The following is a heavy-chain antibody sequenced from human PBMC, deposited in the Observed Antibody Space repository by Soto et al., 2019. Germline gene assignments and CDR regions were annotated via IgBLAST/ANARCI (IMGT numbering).Heavy chain of an antibody. D-gene: IGHD2-15*01. CDR1: GGSISSGNYY. Sequence: QVQLQESGPGLVKPSQTLSLTCTVSGGSISSGNYYWSWIRQPPGKGLEWIGFISYSGSTYYSTSLKIRVTTSVDTSKSQFSLNLSFVTAADTAVYYCATMGTPATGLYFFDYWGQGSLVTVSS. CDR2: ISYSGST. J-gene: IGHJ4*02. CDR3: ATMGTPATGLYFFDY. V-gene: IGHV4-30-4*01.